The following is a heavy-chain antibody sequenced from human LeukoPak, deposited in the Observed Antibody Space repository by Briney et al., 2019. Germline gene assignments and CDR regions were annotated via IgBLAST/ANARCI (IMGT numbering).Heavy chain of an antibody. CDR3: ARGLGYYYDSSGYRLFDP. CDR2: INHSGST. CDR1: GGSFSGYY. J-gene: IGHJ5*02. V-gene: IGHV4-34*01. D-gene: IGHD3-22*01. Sequence: SETLSLTCAVYGGSFSGYYWSWIRQPPGKGLEWIGEINHSGSTNYNPSLKSRVTISVDTSKNQFSLKLSSVTAADTAVYYCARGLGYYYDSSGYRLFDPWGQGTLVTVSS.